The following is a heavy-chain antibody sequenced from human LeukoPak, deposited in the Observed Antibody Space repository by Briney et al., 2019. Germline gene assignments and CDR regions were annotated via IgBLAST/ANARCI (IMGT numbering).Heavy chain of an antibody. CDR1: GFIFSSYG. CDR3: AKDNRGGWSGYFDY. J-gene: IGHJ4*02. Sequence: GRSLRLSCAASGFIFSSYGMYWVRQAPGKGLEGVAVIWHDGSAEFYADSVKGRFSISRDDSKNTLYLQMNSLRAEDTALYYCAKDNRGGWSGYFDYWGQGTLVTVSS. D-gene: IGHD6-19*01. CDR2: IWHDGSAE. V-gene: IGHV3-33*06.